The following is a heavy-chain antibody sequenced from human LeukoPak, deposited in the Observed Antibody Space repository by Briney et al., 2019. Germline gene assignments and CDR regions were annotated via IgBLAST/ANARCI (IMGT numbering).Heavy chain of an antibody. Sequence: NPSETLSLTCTVSGGSISSSSYYWGWIRQPPGKGLEWIGSIYYSGSTYYNPSLKSRVTISVDTSKNQFSLKLSSVTAADTAVYYCARVSVQWLVDYWGQGTLVTVSS. J-gene: IGHJ4*02. V-gene: IGHV4-39*07. CDR2: IYYSGST. D-gene: IGHD6-19*01. CDR1: GGSISSSSYY. CDR3: ARVSVQWLVDY.